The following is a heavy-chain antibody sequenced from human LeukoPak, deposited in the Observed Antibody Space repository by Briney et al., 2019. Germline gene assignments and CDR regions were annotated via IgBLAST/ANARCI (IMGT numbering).Heavy chain of an antibody. D-gene: IGHD5-18*01. CDR3: ARATGYSYGHFDY. CDR1: GYSISSGYY. Sequence: SQTLSLTCSVSGYSISSGYYWAWIRPSPGKGPEWIGSIYHGGNTYYNPSLKSRVTVSVDASKNQFSLKLTSVTAADTAVYYCARATGYSYGHFDYWGQGTLVTVSS. V-gene: IGHV4-38-2*02. CDR2: IYHGGNT. J-gene: IGHJ4*02.